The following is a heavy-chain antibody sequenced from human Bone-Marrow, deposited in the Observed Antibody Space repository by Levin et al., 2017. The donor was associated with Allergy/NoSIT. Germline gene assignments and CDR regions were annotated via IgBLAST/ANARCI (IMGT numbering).Heavy chain of an antibody. Sequence: SGPTLVKPTQTLTLTCTFSGFSLSTSGVGVGWIRQPPGKALEWLALIYWNDDKRYSPSLKSRLTITKDTSKNQVVLTMTNMDPVDTATYYCAHWTVREPPFEENWFDPWGQGTLVTVSS. J-gene: IGHJ5*02. CDR1: GFSLSTSGVG. CDR3: AHWTVREPPFEENWFDP. CDR2: IYWNDDK. D-gene: IGHD3-10*01. V-gene: IGHV2-5*01.